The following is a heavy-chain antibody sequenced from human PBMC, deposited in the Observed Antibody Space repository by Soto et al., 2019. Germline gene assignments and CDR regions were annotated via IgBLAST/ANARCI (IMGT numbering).Heavy chain of an antibody. CDR3: ASRTYCSSASCYFDF. V-gene: IGHV4-4*02. Sequence: ASETLSLTCAVSSGSISSSNWWSWVRQPPGKGLEWIGEIFHSGSTNYNPSLKSRVAISVDNSKNQFSLKLSSVTAADTAVYYCASRTYCSSASCYFDFWGTGTLVTVSS. J-gene: IGHJ4*02. D-gene: IGHD2-2*01. CDR2: IFHSGST. CDR1: SGSISSSNW.